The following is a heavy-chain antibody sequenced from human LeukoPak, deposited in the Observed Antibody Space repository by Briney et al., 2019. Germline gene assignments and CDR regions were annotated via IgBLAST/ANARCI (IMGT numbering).Heavy chain of an antibody. V-gene: IGHV4-59*01. J-gene: IGHJ4*02. CDR1: GGSISSYY. CDR2: IYYSGST. Sequence: SETLSLTCTVSGGSISSYYWTWIRQPPGKGLEWIGYIYYSGSTYYNPSLKSRVTISVDTSKNQFSLKMSSVTAADTAVYYCARAGEMATTYVDYWGQGTLVTVSS. D-gene: IGHD5-24*01. CDR3: ARAGEMATTYVDY.